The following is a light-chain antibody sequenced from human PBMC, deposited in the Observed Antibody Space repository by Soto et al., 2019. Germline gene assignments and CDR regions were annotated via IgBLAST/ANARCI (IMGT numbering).Light chain of an antibody. Sequence: EILMTQSPSTLAVSPGERATLSCGASQSVSSNLAWYQQKPGQAPRLLIYRASTRATGIPARFSGSGSGTEFTLTISSLQSEDFEVYYCQQYNNWPQTFGQGTKVDIK. CDR3: QQYNNWPQT. J-gene: IGKJ1*01. CDR1: QSVSSN. V-gene: IGKV3-15*01. CDR2: RAS.